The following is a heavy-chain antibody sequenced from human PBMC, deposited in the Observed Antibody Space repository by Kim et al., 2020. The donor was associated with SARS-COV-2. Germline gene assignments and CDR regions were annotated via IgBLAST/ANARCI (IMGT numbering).Heavy chain of an antibody. CDR1: GGTFSSYA. D-gene: IGHD2-15*01. J-gene: IGHJ6*02. CDR2: SISLLGIA. CDR3: ARVPFGRVDYYGMDV. V-gene: IGHV1-69*04. Sequence: SVKVSCKASGGTFSSYAISWVRQAPGQGLEWMGRSISLLGIADYAQKVQGRVTITADKSTSTVYMELSSLRYEDTAVYYCARVPFGRVDYYGMDVWGQGTTVIVSS.